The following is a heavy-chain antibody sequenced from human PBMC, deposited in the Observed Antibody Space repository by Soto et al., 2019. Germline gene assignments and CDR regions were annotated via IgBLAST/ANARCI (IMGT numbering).Heavy chain of an antibody. Sequence: GGSLILSSAASVFTFSNAWMRWVRQAQGKGLEWVGRIKSKTDGGTTDYAAHVKGRFTISREDSKNTLYLQMNSLKTEDTAVYYCTTAYYYGPGREWFDPWGQGTLVTVSS. CDR2: IKSKTDGGTT. J-gene: IGHJ5*02. CDR3: TTAYYYGPGREWFDP. V-gene: IGHV3-15*01. CDR1: VFTFSNAW. D-gene: IGHD3-10*01.